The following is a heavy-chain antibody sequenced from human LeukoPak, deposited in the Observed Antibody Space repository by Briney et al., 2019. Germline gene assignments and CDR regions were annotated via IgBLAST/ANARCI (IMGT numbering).Heavy chain of an antibody. CDR3: ASGLEWLFDY. CDR2: INPNSGGT. J-gene: IGHJ4*02. Sequence: ASVKVSCKASGYTFTSYGISWVRQAPGQGLEWMGWINPNSGGTNYAQKFQGRVTMTRDTSISTAYMELSRLRSDDTAVYYCASGLEWLFDYWGQGTLVTVSS. V-gene: IGHV1-2*02. CDR1: GYTFTSYG. D-gene: IGHD3-3*01.